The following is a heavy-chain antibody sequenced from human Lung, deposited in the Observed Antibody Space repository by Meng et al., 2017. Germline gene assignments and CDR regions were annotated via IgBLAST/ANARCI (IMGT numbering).Heavy chain of an antibody. J-gene: IGHJ4*02. D-gene: IGHD4-17*01. V-gene: IGHV3-30*01. CDR1: GFTFSRNA. CDR2: ISYDGSNQ. CDR3: ARNNYGDYYFDY. Sequence: QVQLVGSGGGVVQPVRSLRTSCSASGFTFSRNAMHWVRQAPGKGLEWVAAISYDGSNQHYADSVKGRFTISRDNSENTLYLQMNSLRAEDTAVYYCARNNYGDYYFDYWGQGTLVTVSS.